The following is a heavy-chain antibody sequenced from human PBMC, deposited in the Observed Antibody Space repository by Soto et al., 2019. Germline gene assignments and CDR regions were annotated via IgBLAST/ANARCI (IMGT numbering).Heavy chain of an antibody. J-gene: IGHJ4*02. D-gene: IGHD2-15*01. CDR3: TTDSTQTFCEGGPGYSVLTKIHDS. CDR2: IKGKVAGGTT. V-gene: IGHV3-15*01. Sequence: EVQLVESGGGLVKPGGSLRLSCAASGFTFNNGWMSWVRHAPGKGLEWVGRIKGKVAGGTTDYSAPVQGRFTMSREDSKNRVHLKRSSRKPEDTALYYCTTDSTQTFCEGGPGYSVLTKIHDSWGQGPRVTVSS. CDR1: GFTFNNGW.